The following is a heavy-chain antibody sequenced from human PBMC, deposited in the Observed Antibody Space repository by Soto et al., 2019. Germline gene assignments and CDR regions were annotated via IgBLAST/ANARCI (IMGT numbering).Heavy chain of an antibody. CDR2: ISSSSSTI. Sequence: GGSLRLSCAASGFTFGASALQWVRQAPGKGLECVSSISSSSSTIYYADSVKGRFTISRDNAKNSLYLQMNSLRAEDTAVYYCATYYGSGSYFPDHYYYGMDVWGQGTTVTVSS. CDR3: ATYYGSGSYFPDHYYYGMDV. CDR1: GFTFGASA. J-gene: IGHJ6*02. V-gene: IGHV3-48*01. D-gene: IGHD3-10*01.